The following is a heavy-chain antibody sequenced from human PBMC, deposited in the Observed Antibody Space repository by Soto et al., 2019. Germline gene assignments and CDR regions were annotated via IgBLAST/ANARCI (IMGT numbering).Heavy chain of an antibody. CDR2: IYLTGNA. J-gene: IGHJ5*02. V-gene: IGHV4-39*01. Sequence: ASETLSLTCSVSGDSISNSRFYWAWVPQPPGGGQGRIGSIYLTGNAYYNPSLKSRVTISVDTSKNQFSLKLTSVTAADAALYYCARDFFDSSDYTTNWFDPWGQGTLVTVSS. CDR3: ARDFFDSSDYTTNWFDP. CDR1: GDSISNSRFY. D-gene: IGHD3-22*01.